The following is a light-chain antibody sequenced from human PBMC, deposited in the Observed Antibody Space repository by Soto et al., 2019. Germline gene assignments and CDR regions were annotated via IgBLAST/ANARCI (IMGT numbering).Light chain of an antibody. CDR1: SSNVGSNT. J-gene: IGLJ3*02. V-gene: IGLV1-44*01. CDR3: ASWEDSLNGWV. CDR2: SDD. Sequence: QSVLTQPPSASGTPGQRVTISCSGSSSNVGSNTVSWYQQLPGTALKVLIYSDDQRPSGVPDRFSGSRSGSSASLAISGLQSGDEADYYCASWEDSLNGWVIGGGTQLTVL.